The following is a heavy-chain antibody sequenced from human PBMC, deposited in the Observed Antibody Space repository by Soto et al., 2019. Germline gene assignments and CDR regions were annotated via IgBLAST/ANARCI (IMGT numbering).Heavy chain of an antibody. CDR2: ISTSGGST. CDR3: AKDVGGYSGYAFDY. J-gene: IGHJ4*02. D-gene: IGHD5-12*01. Sequence: EVQLLESGGGLVQPGGSLRLSCAASGFTFSSYAMSWVRQAPGKGLEWVSVISTSGGSTYYADSVKGRFTISGDNSKNTLYLQMNSLRAEDTAVYYCAKDVGGYSGYAFDYWGQGTLVTVSS. CDR1: GFTFSSYA. V-gene: IGHV3-23*01.